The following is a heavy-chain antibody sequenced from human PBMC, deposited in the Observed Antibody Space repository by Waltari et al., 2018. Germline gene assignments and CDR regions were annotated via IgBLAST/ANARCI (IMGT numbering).Heavy chain of an antibody. D-gene: IGHD2-21*01. J-gene: IGHJ4*02. CDR2: IYHSGTT. CDR3: ARHGGYFSNFDY. CDR1: GGSISTIGYY. Sequence: QLQLQESGPGLVKPSETLSLTCTVSGGSISTIGYYWAWVRQPPGKGLEWVGTIYHSGTTYSNPPLESRVTISVDTSRNQFSLKFRSVTAADTAVYYCARHGGYFSNFDYWGQGTLVTVSS. V-gene: IGHV4-39*01.